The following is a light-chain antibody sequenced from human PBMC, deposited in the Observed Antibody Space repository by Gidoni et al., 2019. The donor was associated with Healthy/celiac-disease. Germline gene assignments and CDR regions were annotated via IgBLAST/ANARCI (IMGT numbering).Light chain of an antibody. Sequence: DIQLTQSPSFLSASVGDRVTITCRASQGISSYLAWYQQKPGKAPKLLIYAASTLQSGVPSRCSGSGSGTEFTITISSLQPEDFATYYCQQLNSYPPFTCXPXTKVDIK. J-gene: IGKJ3*01. CDR2: AAS. V-gene: IGKV1-9*01. CDR3: QQLNSYPPFT. CDR1: QGISSY.